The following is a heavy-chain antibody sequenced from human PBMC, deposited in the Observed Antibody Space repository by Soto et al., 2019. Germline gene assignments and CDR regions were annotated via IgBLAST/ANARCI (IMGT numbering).Heavy chain of an antibody. Sequence: QVQLVQSGTEVKKPGASVKVSCKASGYTFLDFYIHWVRQAPGQGLEWMGFINPSGGGTTYAQQFQGRLTMTRDTSTSTVYMELIGLRSEDTAIYYCARDKPFSAGYWGQGTLVT. D-gene: IGHD3-3*02. V-gene: IGHV1-46*01. CDR1: GYTFLDFY. J-gene: IGHJ4*02. CDR2: INPSGGGT. CDR3: ARDKPFSAGY.